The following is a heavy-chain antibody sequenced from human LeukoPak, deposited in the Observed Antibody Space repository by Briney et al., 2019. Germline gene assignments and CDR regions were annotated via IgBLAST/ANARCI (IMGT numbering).Heavy chain of an antibody. D-gene: IGHD3-10*01. CDR2: ISGYNGNT. J-gene: IGHJ4*02. Sequence: GSVKVSCKASGYTFTSYGISWVRQAPGQGLEWMGWISGYNGNTNYAQKFQGRITMTTETSTSTAYMELRSLRSDDTAVYYCARSDISIVRGAMVWGQGTLVIVSS. CDR3: ARSDISIVRGAMV. V-gene: IGHV1-18*01. CDR1: GYTFTSYG.